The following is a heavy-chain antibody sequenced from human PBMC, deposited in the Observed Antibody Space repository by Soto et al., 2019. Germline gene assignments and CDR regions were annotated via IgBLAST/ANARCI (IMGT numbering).Heavy chain of an antibody. J-gene: IGHJ6*02. V-gene: IGHV3-53*04. CDR1: GFTVSSNY. D-gene: IGHD2-15*01. CDR2: IYSGGST. CDR3: AREDSCSGGSCYPWDYYYYGMDV. Sequence: GGSLRLSCAASGFTVSSNYMSWVRQAPGKGLEWASVIYSGGSTYYADSVKGRFTISRHNSKNTLYLQMNSLRSEDTAVYYCAREDSCSGGSCYPWDYYYYGMDVWGQGTTVPVS.